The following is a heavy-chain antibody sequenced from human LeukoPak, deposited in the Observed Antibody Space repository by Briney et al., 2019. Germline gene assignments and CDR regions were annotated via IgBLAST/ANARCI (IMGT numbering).Heavy chain of an antibody. Sequence: GGSLRLSCAASGFTFDSYTMVWVRQAPGSGLEWVSAITGSGGDSYHADSVKGRFTVSRDNSKNTLFLQINSLRVEYTALYYCARGVSGWPYYLDFWGQGTLVTVSS. J-gene: IGHJ4*02. CDR3: ARGVSGWPYYLDF. V-gene: IGHV3-23*01. CDR2: ITGSGGDS. D-gene: IGHD6-25*01. CDR1: GFTFDSYT.